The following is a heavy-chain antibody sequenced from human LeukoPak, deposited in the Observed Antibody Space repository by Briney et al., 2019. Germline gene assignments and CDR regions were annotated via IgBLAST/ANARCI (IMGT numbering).Heavy chain of an antibody. CDR2: INHSGST. V-gene: IGHV4-34*01. CDR3: ATLYDSSGYYPF. D-gene: IGHD3-22*01. Sequence: SETLSLTCAVYGGSFSGYYWSWIRQPPGKGLKWIGEINHSGSTNYNPSLKSRVTISVDTSKNQFSLKLSPVTAADTAVYYCATLYDSSGYYPFWGQGTLVTVSS. CDR1: GGSFSGYY. J-gene: IGHJ4*02.